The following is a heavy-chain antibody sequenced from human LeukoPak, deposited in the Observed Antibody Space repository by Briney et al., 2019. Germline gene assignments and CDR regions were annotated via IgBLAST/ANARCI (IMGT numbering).Heavy chain of an antibody. CDR1: GFPFSSYA. Sequence: GGSLRLSCAASGFPFSSYAMSWVRQAPGKGLEWVSAISGSGGSTYYADSVKGRFTISRDNSKNTLYLQMNSLRAEDTAVYYCAKLVGAWFGELFDDYWGQGTLVTVSS. J-gene: IGHJ4*02. V-gene: IGHV3-23*01. D-gene: IGHD3-10*01. CDR2: ISGSGGST. CDR3: AKLVGAWFGELFDDY.